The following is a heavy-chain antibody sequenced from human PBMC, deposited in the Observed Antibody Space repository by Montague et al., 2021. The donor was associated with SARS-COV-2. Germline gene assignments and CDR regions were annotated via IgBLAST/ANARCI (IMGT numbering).Heavy chain of an antibody. Sequence: SETLSLTCSVSGGSISSSYWSWIRQPPGKGLEWIGYIYHYGSAKYNPSLKGRVTISVDTSKNQFSLKLSSVTAVDTAVYYCARHANRDWYYFDYWGQGTLVTVSS. CDR1: GGSISSSY. CDR3: ARHANRDWYYFDY. D-gene: IGHD1-14*01. J-gene: IGHJ4*01. CDR2: IYHYGSA. V-gene: IGHV4-59*08.